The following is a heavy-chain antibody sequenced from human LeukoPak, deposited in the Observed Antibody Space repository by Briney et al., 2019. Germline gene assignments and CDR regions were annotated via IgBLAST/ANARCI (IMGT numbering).Heavy chain of an antibody. Sequence: GGSLRLSCAASGFTFSSYWMSWVRQAPGKGLEWVANIKQDGREKYYVDSVKGRFTISRDNAKNSLYLQMNSLRAEDTAVYYCARAMSDDILTVDYWGQGTLVTVSS. CDR2: IKQDGREK. CDR3: ARAMSDDILTVDY. J-gene: IGHJ4*02. CDR1: GFTFSSYW. V-gene: IGHV3-7*01. D-gene: IGHD3-9*01.